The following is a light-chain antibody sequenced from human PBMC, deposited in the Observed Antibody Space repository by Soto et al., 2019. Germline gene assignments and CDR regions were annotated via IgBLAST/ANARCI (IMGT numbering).Light chain of an antibody. V-gene: IGKV3-15*01. J-gene: IGKJ1*01. CDR2: GAS. CDR1: QSVTSN. Sequence: IVMTQSPATLSVSPGERATLSYRASQSVTSNLAWYQQKPGQAPRLLIYGASTRATGIPARFSGSGSGTEFTLTLSSLQSEDFAVYYCQHYNNWPPWTFGQGTKVEIK. CDR3: QHYNNWPPWT.